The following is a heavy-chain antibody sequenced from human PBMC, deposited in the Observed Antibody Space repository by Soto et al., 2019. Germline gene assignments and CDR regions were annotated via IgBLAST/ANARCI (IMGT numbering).Heavy chain of an antibody. V-gene: IGHV3-23*01. CDR2: ISGRDGRT. Sequence: EVQLLESGGGLVRPGGSLRLSCAASGFTFSSYAMSWVRQAPGKGLEWVSTISGRDGRTYPTESVKGRFTISRDNSRNTAYLQMTSMRVEDTAVYYCAKGVSQYTPLALFDYWVRGPLVTVSS. CDR3: AKGVSQYTPLALFDY. J-gene: IGHJ4*01. CDR1: GFTFSSYA. D-gene: IGHD5-18*01.